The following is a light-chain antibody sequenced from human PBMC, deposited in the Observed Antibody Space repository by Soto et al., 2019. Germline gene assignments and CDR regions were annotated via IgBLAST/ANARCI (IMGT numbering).Light chain of an antibody. Sequence: VLTQSPATLSLSPGERATLSCRASQSVGSYLGWYQQKPGQAPRLLIYDASNRATGIPARFSGSVSGTDFTLTISSLEPEDFAVYYCQQRSNWPLTFGGGTKVEI. CDR1: QSVGSY. CDR2: DAS. J-gene: IGKJ4*01. V-gene: IGKV3-11*01. CDR3: QQRSNWPLT.